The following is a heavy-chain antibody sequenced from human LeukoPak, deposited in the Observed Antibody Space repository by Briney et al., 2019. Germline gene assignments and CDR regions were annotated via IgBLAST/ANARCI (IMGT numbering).Heavy chain of an antibody. D-gene: IGHD3-10*01. Sequence: SQTLSLTCTVSGGSISSGDYYWSWIRQPPGKGLEWIGYIYYSGSTYYNPSLKSRVTISVDTSKNQFSLKLSSVTAADTAVYYCAGEVLWFGARLTVPSTDYWGQGTLVTVSS. CDR3: AGEVLWFGARLTVPSTDY. CDR1: GGSISSGDYY. J-gene: IGHJ4*02. CDR2: IYYSGST. V-gene: IGHV4-30-4*01.